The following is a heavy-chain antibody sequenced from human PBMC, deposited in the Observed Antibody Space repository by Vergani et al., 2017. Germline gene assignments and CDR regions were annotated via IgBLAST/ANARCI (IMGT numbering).Heavy chain of an antibody. Sequence: QVQLVESGGGVVQRGGSLILSCATSGFTLSNYDMQWIRQGPGKGLEFVAVIQFDGSNQYYADPVKGRFTLSRDFSKNTLYLQMTSRRTDDTATYYCAKHFRGWGIDYWGQGTQVIVSS. V-gene: IGHV3-30*02. J-gene: IGHJ4*02. CDR1: GFTLSNYD. CDR2: IQFDGSNQ. D-gene: IGHD3-16*01. CDR3: AKHFRGWGIDY.